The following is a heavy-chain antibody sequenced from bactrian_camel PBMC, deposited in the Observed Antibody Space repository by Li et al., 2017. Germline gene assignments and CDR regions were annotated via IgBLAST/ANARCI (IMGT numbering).Heavy chain of an antibody. Sequence: HVQLVESGGGSVRSGGSLRLSRAASGSGYISGTYCLGWFRQVPGKEREGVAGLVIGGGSPFYAESVKGRFTISHNRAKDTMYLQMDSLKPEDTAMYYCAARGGYCYGELSGRADYWGQGTQVTVS. V-gene: IGHV3S1*01. J-gene: IGHJ4*01. D-gene: IGHD3*01. CDR3: AARGGYCYGELSGRADY. CDR1: GSGYISGTYC. CDR2: LVIGGGSP.